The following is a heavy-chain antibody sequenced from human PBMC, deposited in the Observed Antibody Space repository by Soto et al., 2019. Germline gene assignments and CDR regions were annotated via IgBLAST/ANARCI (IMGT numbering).Heavy chain of an antibody. CDR2: IYSGGST. D-gene: IGHD6-6*01. J-gene: IGHJ4*02. V-gene: IGHV3-66*01. CDR3: GRDIATPPAY. Sequence: GGSLRLSCAASGFTVSSNYMTWVRQAPGKGLEWVSVIYSGGSTFYADSVRGRFTISRDNSKNTLYLQMNSLRVEDTAVYYCGRDIATPPAYWGQGTLVTVSS. CDR1: GFTVSSNY.